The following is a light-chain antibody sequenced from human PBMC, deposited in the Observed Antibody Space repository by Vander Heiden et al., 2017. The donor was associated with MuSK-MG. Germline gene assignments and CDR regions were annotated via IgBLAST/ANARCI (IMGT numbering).Light chain of an antibody. Sequence: QSVLTQPPSVSAAPGQKVTISCSGRSSNIGNNFVSWYQQVPGTAPKLLISDNNKRPSGIPDRFSGSKSGTSATLGITGLQAGDEADYYCGTWDSSLSAVVFGGGTRLTVL. V-gene: IGLV1-51*01. CDR2: DNN. CDR1: SSNIGNNF. CDR3: GTWDSSLSAVV. J-gene: IGLJ2*01.